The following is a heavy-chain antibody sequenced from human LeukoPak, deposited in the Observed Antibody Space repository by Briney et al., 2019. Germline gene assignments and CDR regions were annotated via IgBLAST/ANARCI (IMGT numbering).Heavy chain of an antibody. D-gene: IGHD3-22*01. Sequence: PGGSLRLFCAASGFTFSSYGMHWVRQAPGKGLEWVAVISYDGSNKYYADSVKGRFTISRDNSKNTLYLQMNSLRAEDTAVYYCAKDGYYYDGKGYFDYWGQGTLVTVSS. CDR2: ISYDGSNK. V-gene: IGHV3-30*18. CDR1: GFTFSSYG. J-gene: IGHJ4*02. CDR3: AKDGYYYDGKGYFDY.